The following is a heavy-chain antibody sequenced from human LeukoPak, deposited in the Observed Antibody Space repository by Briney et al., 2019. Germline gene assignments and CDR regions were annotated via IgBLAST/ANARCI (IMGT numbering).Heavy chain of an antibody. Sequence: SETLSLTCAVSGGSISSGGYSWSWIRQPPGKGLEWIGYILQSGSTYYNPSLKSRVTISVDRSKNQFSLKLSSVTAADTAVYYCARVGSDWNDVRYNWFDPWGQGTLVTVSS. CDR1: GGSISSGGYS. CDR2: ILQSGST. J-gene: IGHJ5*02. D-gene: IGHD1-1*01. V-gene: IGHV4-30-2*01. CDR3: ARVGSDWNDVRYNWFDP.